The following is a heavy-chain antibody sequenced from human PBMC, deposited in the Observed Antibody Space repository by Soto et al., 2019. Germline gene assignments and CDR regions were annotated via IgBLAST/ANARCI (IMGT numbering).Heavy chain of an antibody. CDR3: AGLNHYFDDCDPLDY. V-gene: IGHV5-10-1*04. CDR2: IYPSDSYT. CDR1: GYSFTSYC. Sequence: GESLKISCKGSGYSFTSYCISWVRQMPGKGLEWMGSIYPSDSYTNYSPSFQGQVTISADKSISTAYLQLSSLKASDTAMYYCAGLNHYFDDCDPLDYWGQGTLVNVSS. J-gene: IGHJ4*02. D-gene: IGHD3-22*01.